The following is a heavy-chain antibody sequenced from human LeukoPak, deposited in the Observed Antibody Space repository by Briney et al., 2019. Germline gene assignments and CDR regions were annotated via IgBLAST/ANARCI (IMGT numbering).Heavy chain of an antibody. V-gene: IGHV3-30*02. CDR3: AITFREPSWFDP. Sequence: PGGSLRLSCAASGFTFSSYSMNWVRQAPGKGLEWVAFIRYDGSNKYYADSVKGRFTISRDNSKNTLYLQMNSLRAEDTAVYYCAITFREPSWFDPWGQGTLVTVSS. CDR2: IRYDGSNK. D-gene: IGHD1-14*01. J-gene: IGHJ5*02. CDR1: GFTFSSYS.